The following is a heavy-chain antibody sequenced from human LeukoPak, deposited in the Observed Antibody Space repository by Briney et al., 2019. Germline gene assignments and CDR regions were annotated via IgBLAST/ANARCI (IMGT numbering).Heavy chain of an antibody. D-gene: IGHD6-13*01. CDR3: ARAQQMDDAFDI. CDR2: IYSGGST. V-gene: IGHV3-66*02. J-gene: IGHJ3*02. CDR1: GFTVSSNY. Sequence: GGSLRLSCAASGFTVSSNYMSWVRQAPGKGLEWVSVIYSGGSTYYSDSVKGRCTISRDNSKNTLYLQMNSLRAEDTAVYYCARAQQMDDAFDIWGQGTMVTVSS.